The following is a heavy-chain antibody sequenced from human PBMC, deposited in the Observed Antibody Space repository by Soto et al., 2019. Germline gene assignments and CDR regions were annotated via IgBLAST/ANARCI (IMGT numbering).Heavy chain of an antibody. D-gene: IGHD6-19*01. CDR3: ARRAEVAGTVVAMDV. CDR1: GFIFSNYW. CDR2: IKNDATSP. J-gene: IGHJ6*02. Sequence: EVQLVESGGGLVQPGESLRLSCAASGFIFSNYWMHWVRQAPGKGLVWVSRIKNDATSPAYADSVKGRFTISRDNAKSTLYLQMNSLRADDTAVYYCARRAEVAGTVVAMDVWGQGTTVTVSS. V-gene: IGHV3-74*01.